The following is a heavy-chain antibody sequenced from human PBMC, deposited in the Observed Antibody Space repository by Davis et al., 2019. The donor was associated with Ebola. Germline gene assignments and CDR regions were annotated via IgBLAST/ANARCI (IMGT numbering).Heavy chain of an antibody. CDR3: ARYYYGSKAFDY. CDR2: ISSSSSTI. Sequence: PGGSLRLSCAASGFTFSNAWMSWVRQAPGKGLEWVSSISSSSSTIYYADSVKGRFTISRDNAKNSLYLQMNSLRAEDTAVYYCARYYYGSKAFDYWGQGTLVTVSS. D-gene: IGHD3-10*01. V-gene: IGHV3-48*04. CDR1: GFTFSNAW. J-gene: IGHJ4*02.